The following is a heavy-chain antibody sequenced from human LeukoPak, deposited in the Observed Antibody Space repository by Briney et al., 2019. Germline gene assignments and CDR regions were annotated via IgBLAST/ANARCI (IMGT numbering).Heavy chain of an antibody. Sequence: ASVKVSCKASGYTFTSYYMHWVRQAPGQGLEWMGIINPSVGSTSYAQKFQGRGTMTRDMSTSTGYMELNRLRSEDTDVYYCARGSIAAAGTAAVYAFDIWGQGTMVTVSS. D-gene: IGHD6-13*01. V-gene: IGHV1-46*01. CDR2: INPSVGST. J-gene: IGHJ3*02. CDR1: GYTFTSYY. CDR3: ARGSIAAAGTAAVYAFDI.